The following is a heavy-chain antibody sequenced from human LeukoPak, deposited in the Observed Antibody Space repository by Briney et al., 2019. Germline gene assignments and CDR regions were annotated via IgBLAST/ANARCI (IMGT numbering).Heavy chain of an antibody. V-gene: IGHV4-61*02. J-gene: IGHJ5*02. D-gene: IGHD6-19*01. CDR3: ARHRSGSSWFAP. CDR1: GGSITSGSYY. CDR2: IYTSGST. Sequence: PSETLSLTCTVSGGSITSGSYYWSWIRQPAGKGLEYIGRIYTSGSTKYNPSLKGRVTISLDTSKNRFSLRLSSVTAADTAVYYCARHRSGSSWFAPWGQGTLVTVSS.